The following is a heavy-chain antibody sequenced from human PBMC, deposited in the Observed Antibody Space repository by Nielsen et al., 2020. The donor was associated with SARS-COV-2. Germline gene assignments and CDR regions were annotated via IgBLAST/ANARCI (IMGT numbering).Heavy chain of an antibody. Sequence: ASVKVSCKASGYTFTSYDISWVRQAPGQGLEWMGWISAYNGNTNYAQKLQGRVTMTTDTSTSTAYMELRSLRSDDTAVYYCARLTPRTPIAAAIGMDVWGQGTTVTVSS. CDR3: ARLTPRTPIAAAIGMDV. D-gene: IGHD6-13*01. J-gene: IGHJ6*02. V-gene: IGHV1-18*01. CDR2: ISAYNGNT. CDR1: GYTFTSYD.